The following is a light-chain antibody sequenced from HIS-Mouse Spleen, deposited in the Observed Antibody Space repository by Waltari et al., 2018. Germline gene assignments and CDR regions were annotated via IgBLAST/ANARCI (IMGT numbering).Light chain of an antibody. CDR3: YSTDSSGNHRV. CDR1: ALPKKY. V-gene: IGLV3-10*01. CDR2: EDS. Sequence: SYELTQPPSVSVSPGQTARIHCSGDALPKKYAYWYQQKSGQPPVLVIYEDSKRPSGIPERFSGSSSGTMATLTISGAQVEDEADYYCYSTDSSGNHRVFGGGTKLTVL. J-gene: IGLJ2*01.